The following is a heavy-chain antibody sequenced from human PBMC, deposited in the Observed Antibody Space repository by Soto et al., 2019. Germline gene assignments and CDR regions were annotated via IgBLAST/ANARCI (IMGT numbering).Heavy chain of an antibody. J-gene: IGHJ5*02. CDR2: TSYDGSNK. D-gene: IGHD3-9*01. V-gene: IGHV3-30*18. Sequence: WGSLRLSCAASGFTFSSYGMHWVRQAPGKGLEWVAVTSYDGSNKYYADSVKGRFTISRDNSKNTLYLQMNSLRPEDTAVYYCAKENILTGYYENNWFDPWGQGTLVTVSS. CDR1: GFTFSSYG. CDR3: AKENILTGYYENNWFDP.